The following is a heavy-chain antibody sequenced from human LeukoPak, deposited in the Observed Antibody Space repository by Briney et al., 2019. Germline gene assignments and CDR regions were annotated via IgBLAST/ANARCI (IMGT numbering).Heavy chain of an antibody. V-gene: IGHV1-18*01. J-gene: IGHJ4*02. D-gene: IGHD3-10*01. CDR2: ISAYNGNT. CDR3: ARVLMVRGVIEAQSY. CDR1: GYTFTSYG. Sequence: GASVKASCKASGYTFTSYGISWVRQAPGQGLEWMGWISAYNGNTNYAQKLQGRVTMATDTSTSTAYMELRSLRSDDTAVYYCARVLMVRGVIEAQSYWGQGTLVTVSS.